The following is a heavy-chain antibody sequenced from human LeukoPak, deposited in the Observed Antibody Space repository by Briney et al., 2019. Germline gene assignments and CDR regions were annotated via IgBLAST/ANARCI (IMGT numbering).Heavy chain of an antibody. CDR3: AKVTAVVPAAPIDY. CDR1: GFTFSSYA. CDR2: ISGSGGST. V-gene: IGHV3-23*01. J-gene: IGHJ4*02. D-gene: IGHD2-2*01. Sequence: GGSLRLSCAASGFTFSSYAMSWVRQAPGKGLEWVSAISGSGGSTYYADSVKGRFTISRDNSKNTLYLQMNSLRAENTAVYYCAKVTAVVPAAPIDYWGQGTLVTVSS.